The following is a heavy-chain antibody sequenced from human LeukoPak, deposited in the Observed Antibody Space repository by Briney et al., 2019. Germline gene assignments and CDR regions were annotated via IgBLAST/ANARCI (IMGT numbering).Heavy chain of an antibody. J-gene: IGHJ6*04. CDR3: ARDSSYYDILTGHYYYYGMDV. D-gene: IGHD3-9*01. CDR1: GGSISSYY. V-gene: IGHV4-59*01. CDR2: IYYSGST. Sequence: PSETLSLTCTVSGGSISSYYWSWIRQPPGKELEWIGYIYYSGSTNYNPSLKSRVTISVDTSKNQFSLKLSSVTAADTAVYYCARDSSYYDILTGHYYYYGMDVWGKGTTVTVSS.